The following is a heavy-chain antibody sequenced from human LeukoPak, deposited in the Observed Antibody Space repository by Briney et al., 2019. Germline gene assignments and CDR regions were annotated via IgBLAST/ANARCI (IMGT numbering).Heavy chain of an antibody. V-gene: IGHV3-48*04. CDR1: GFTFSSYS. Sequence: PGGSLRLSCAASGFTFSSYSMNWVRQAPGKGLEWVSYISTSSSSIHYADSVKGRFTISRDNAKNSLYQQMNSLRADDTAVYFCTRGTPLDYWGQGALVTVSS. CDR3: TRGTPLDY. CDR2: ISTSSSSI. J-gene: IGHJ4*02. D-gene: IGHD3-10*01.